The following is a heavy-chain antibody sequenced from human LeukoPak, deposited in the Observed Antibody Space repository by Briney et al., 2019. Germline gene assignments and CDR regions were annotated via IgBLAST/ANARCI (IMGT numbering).Heavy chain of an antibody. CDR2: IDPSVGST. J-gene: IGHJ4*02. CDR1: GYTFTNYY. D-gene: IGHD6-19*01. Sequence: GASVKVSCKASGYTFTNYYMHWVRQAPGQGLEWMGIIDPSVGSTSYAQKLQGRVTMTRDTSTSTVYMELSSLRSEDTAVYYCASGWNLVYWGQGTLVTVSS. V-gene: IGHV1-46*01. CDR3: ASGWNLVY.